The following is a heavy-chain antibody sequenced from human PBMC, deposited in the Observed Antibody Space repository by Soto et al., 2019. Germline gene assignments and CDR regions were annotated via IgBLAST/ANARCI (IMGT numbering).Heavy chain of an antibody. Sequence: SETLSLTCTVSGGSISSSSYYWGWIRQPPGKGLEWIGSIYYSGSTNYNPPLKSRVTISVDTSKNQFSLKLSSVTAADTAVYYCARRCSLKAFWSGYYYNWFDPWSQGTLVTVSS. CDR1: GGSISSSSYY. CDR2: IYYSGST. V-gene: IGHV4-39*07. J-gene: IGHJ5*02. CDR3: ARRCSLKAFWSGYYYNWFDP. D-gene: IGHD3-3*01.